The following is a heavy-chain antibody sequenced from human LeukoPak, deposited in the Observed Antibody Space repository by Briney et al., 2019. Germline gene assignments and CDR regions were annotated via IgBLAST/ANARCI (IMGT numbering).Heavy chain of an antibody. D-gene: IGHD2-2*01. CDR3: ARNLGSASYFYYDMDV. CDR2: ISGSGGTR. J-gene: IGHJ6*04. Sequence: PGGSLRLSCATSGFTFSSYEMTWVRQAPGKGLEWISYISGSGGTRYYADSVKGRFTISRDNAKNSLYLQMTSLRAEDTAVYYCARNLGSASYFYYDMDVWGKGTSVTVSS. CDR1: GFTFSSYE. V-gene: IGHV3-48*03.